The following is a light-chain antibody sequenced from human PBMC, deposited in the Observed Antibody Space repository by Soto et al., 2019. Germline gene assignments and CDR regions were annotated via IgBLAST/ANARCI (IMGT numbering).Light chain of an antibody. CDR2: DVS. V-gene: IGLV2-8*01. CDR1: SSDVGGYNY. CDR3: SLYTSENTYV. Sequence: QSALTQPPSASGSPGQSVTISCTGTSSDVGGYNYVSWYQQHPGEAPKLFIYDVSKRPSGVPDRFSGSKSGNTASLTISGLQAADEADYYCSLYTSENTYVFGTGTKV. J-gene: IGLJ1*01.